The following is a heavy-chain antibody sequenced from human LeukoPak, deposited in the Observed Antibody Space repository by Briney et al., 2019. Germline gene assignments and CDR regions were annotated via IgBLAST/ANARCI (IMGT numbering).Heavy chain of an antibody. CDR3: IAVAIRNY. D-gene: IGHD6-19*01. V-gene: IGHV1-8*01. CDR2: MNPNSGNT. J-gene: IGHJ4*02. Sequence: ASVKVSCKASGYTFTSYDINWVRQATGQGLEWMGWMNPNSGNTGYAQKLQGRVTMTTDTSTSTAYMELRSLRSDDTAVYYCIAVAIRNYWGQGTLVTVSS. CDR1: GYTFTSYD.